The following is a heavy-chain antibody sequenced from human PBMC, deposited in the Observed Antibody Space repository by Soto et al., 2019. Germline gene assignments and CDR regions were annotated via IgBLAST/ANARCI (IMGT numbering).Heavy chain of an antibody. V-gene: IGHV1-18*01. CDR1: GYTFTSYG. CDR3: ARSDYGDYALTEYFQH. J-gene: IGHJ1*01. Sequence: ASVKVSCKASGYTFTSYGISWVRQAPGQGLEWMGWISAYNGNTNYAQKLQGRVTMTTDTSTSTAYMELRSLRSDDTAVYYCARSDYGDYALTEYFQHWGQGTLVTVSS. D-gene: IGHD4-17*01. CDR2: ISAYNGNT.